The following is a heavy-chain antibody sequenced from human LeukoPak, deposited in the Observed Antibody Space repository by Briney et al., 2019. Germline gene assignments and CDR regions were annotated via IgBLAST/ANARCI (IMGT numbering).Heavy chain of an antibody. J-gene: IGHJ5*02. CDR2: INHSGST. CDR3: ARGPGSWYYDFWSGYYGRGGLLNWFDP. V-gene: IGHV4-34*01. CDR1: GGSFSGYY. Sequence: KPSETLSLTCAVYGGSFSGYYWSWIRQPPGKGLEWIGEINHSGSTNYNPSLKSRVTISVDTSKNQFSLKLSSVTAADTAVYYCARGPGSWYYDFWSGYYGRGGLLNWFDPWGQGTLVTVSS. D-gene: IGHD3-3*01.